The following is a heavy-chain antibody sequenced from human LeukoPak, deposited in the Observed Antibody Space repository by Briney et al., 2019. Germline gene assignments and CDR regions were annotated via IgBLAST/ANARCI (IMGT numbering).Heavy chain of an antibody. CDR1: GGSFSGYY. D-gene: IGHD3-10*01. J-gene: IGHJ6*03. CDR3: ARHGPYGSGSYRSSYYYMDV. V-gene: IGHV4-34*01. CDR2: INHSGST. Sequence: SETLSLTCAVYGGSFSGYYCSWIRQPPGKGLECIGEINHSGSTNYNPSLKSRVTISVDTSKNQFSLKLSSVTAADTAVYYCARHGPYGSGSYRSSYYYMDVWGKGTTVTISS.